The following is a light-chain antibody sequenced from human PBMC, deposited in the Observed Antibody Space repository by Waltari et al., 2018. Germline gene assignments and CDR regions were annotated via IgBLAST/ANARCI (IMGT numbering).Light chain of an antibody. CDR2: EVS. CDR3: LSYTSSSTYV. J-gene: IGLJ1*01. CDR1: GSDVGGYDY. Sequence: QSALTQPASVSGSPGQSITFSCTGTGSDVGGYDYVSWYQQHPGKVPKLMIYEVSNRPSGVSNRFSGSKSGHTASLTISGLQAEDEADYYCLSYTSSSTYVFGTGTKVTVL. V-gene: IGLV2-14*01.